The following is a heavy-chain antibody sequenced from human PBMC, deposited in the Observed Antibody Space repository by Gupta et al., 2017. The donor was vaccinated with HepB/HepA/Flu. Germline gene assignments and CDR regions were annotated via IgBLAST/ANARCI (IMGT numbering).Heavy chain of an antibody. V-gene: IGHV3-72*01. J-gene: IGHJ2*01. CDR3: VRVNGSSWPSSYFDL. CDR2: ARDIIPGHNT. D-gene: IGHD6-13*01. Sequence: LVESGGGLVQPGGSLRLSCAAFGFTFSAHYMDWVRQAPGKGLEWVGRARDIIPGHNTEYVASVKGRFTVSRDDSKNSLYLQMNSLKTDDTAVYYCVRVNGSSWPSSYFDLWGRGTLVTVSS. CDR1: GFTFSAHY.